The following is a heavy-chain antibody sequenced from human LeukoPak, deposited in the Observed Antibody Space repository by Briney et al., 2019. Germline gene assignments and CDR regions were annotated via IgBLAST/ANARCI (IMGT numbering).Heavy chain of an antibody. CDR3: ARVVHSSSSGSVYYYYGMDV. CDR2: INPNSGGT. Sequence: VKVSCKASGYTFTSYGISWVRQAPGQGLEWMGWINPNSGGTNYAQKFQGRVTMTRDTSISTAYMELSRLRSDDTAVYYCARVVHSSSSGSVYYYYGMDVWGQGTTVTVSS. V-gene: IGHV1-2*02. J-gene: IGHJ6*02. CDR1: GYTFTSYG. D-gene: IGHD6-6*01.